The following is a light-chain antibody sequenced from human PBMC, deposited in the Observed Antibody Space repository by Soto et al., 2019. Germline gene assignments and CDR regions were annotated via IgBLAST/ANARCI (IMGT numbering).Light chain of an antibody. CDR3: QQYGSSGT. V-gene: IGKV3-20*01. Sequence: EIVLTQSPATLSLSPGERATLSCRASQNVGGYLAWYQQKPGQAPRLLIYDASNRATGIPDRFSGSGSGTDFTLTISRLEPEDFAVYYCQQYGSSGTFGQGTKVEIK. CDR2: DAS. J-gene: IGKJ1*01. CDR1: QNVGGY.